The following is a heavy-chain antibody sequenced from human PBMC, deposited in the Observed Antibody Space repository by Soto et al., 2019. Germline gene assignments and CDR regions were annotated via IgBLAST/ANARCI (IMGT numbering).Heavy chain of an antibody. V-gene: IGHV1-18*01. Sequence: QVQLVQSGAEVKKPGASVKVSCKASGYTFTSYGISWVRQAPGQGLEWMGWISAYNGNTNYAKKLQGRVTMTTDTHTSTADMALRRLRSDDTAVYYCARHLYGSGSYYQIFYSYMDVWGKGTTVTVSS. D-gene: IGHD3-10*01. J-gene: IGHJ6*03. CDR1: GYTFTSYG. CDR2: ISAYNGNT. CDR3: ARHLYGSGSYYQIFYSYMDV.